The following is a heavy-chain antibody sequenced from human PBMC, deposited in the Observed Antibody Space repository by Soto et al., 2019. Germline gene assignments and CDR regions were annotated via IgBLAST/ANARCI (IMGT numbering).Heavy chain of an antibody. CDR2: ISWHTGSI. CDR1: GFTFADYA. D-gene: IGHD3-16*02. Sequence: EVQLVESGGGLVQPGRSLRLSCAASGFTFADYAMHWVRQAPGKGLEWVSGISWHTGSIGYADSVKGRFTISRDNAKNSLYLQMNSLRAEDTALYYCAKDKWEVSYYFDYWGQGTLVTVSS. V-gene: IGHV3-9*01. J-gene: IGHJ4*02. CDR3: AKDKWEVSYYFDY.